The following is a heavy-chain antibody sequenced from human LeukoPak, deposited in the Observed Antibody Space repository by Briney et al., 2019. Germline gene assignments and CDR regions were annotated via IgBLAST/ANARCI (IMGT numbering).Heavy chain of an antibody. V-gene: IGHV4-4*07. D-gene: IGHD2-15*01. CDR2: IYTSGST. CDR3: ARDRGSGSEVGAFDI. J-gene: IGHJ3*02. Sequence: SETLSLTCTVSGGSISSYCWSWIRQPAGKGLEWIGRIYTSGSTTYNPSLKSRVTMSVDTSKNQFSLKLSSVTAADTAVYYCARDRGSGSEVGAFDIWGQGTMVTVSS. CDR1: GGSISSYC.